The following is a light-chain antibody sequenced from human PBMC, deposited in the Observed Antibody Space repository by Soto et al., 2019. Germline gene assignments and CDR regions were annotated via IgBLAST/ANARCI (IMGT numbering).Light chain of an antibody. CDR3: QQYTNTNNPWM. V-gene: IGKV1-5*01. CDR2: DAS. CDR1: QTISTW. Sequence: DIQVTQSPPTLSASVGYRVTITCRASQTISTWMAWYQQKPGKAPKLLVYDASTLQSGVASRFSGSGSGTEFTLIISGLQPDDSATYYCQQYTNTNNPWMFGQGTKVAIK. J-gene: IGKJ1*01.